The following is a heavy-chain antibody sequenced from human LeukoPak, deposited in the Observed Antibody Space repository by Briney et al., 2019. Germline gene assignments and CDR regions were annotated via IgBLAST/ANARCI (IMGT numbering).Heavy chain of an antibody. J-gene: IGHJ4*02. CDR2: IYYSGST. CDR3: ARVWGAATYYDY. CDR1: GGSFSGYY. Sequence: SETLSLTCAVYGGSFSGYYWSWIRQPPGKGLEWIGYIYYSGSTNYNPSLKSRVTISVDTSKNQFSLKLSSVTAADTAVYYCARVWGAATYYDYWGQGTLVTVSS. D-gene: IGHD3-16*01. V-gene: IGHV4-59*01.